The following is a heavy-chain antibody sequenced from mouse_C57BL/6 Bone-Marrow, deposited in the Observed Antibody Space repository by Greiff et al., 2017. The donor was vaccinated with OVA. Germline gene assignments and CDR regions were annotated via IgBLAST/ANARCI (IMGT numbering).Heavy chain of an antibody. D-gene: IGHD1-1*01. J-gene: IGHJ1*03. CDR2: SRNKANDYTT. CDR3: ARDALITPLSGWYFDV. CDR1: GFTFSDFY. Sequence: EVNVVESGGGLVQSGRSLRLSCATSGFTFSDFYMEWVRQAPGKGLEWIAASRNKANDYTTEYSASVKGRFIVSRDTSQSILYLQMNALRAEDTAIYYCARDALITPLSGWYFDVWGTGTTVTVSS. V-gene: IGHV7-1*01.